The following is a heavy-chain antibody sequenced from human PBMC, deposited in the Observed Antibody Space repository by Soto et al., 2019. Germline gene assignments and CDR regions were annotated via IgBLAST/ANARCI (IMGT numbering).Heavy chain of an antibody. D-gene: IGHD2-2*01. Sequence: ASVKVSCKASGGTFSSYAISWVRQAPGQGLEWMGGIIPIFGTANYAQKFQGRVTITADESTSTAYMELCSLRSEDTAVYYCARDDCSSTSCYFGFYYYYGMDVWGQGTTVTVSS. V-gene: IGHV1-69*13. CDR1: GGTFSSYA. CDR2: IIPIFGTA. CDR3: ARDDCSSTSCYFGFYYYYGMDV. J-gene: IGHJ6*02.